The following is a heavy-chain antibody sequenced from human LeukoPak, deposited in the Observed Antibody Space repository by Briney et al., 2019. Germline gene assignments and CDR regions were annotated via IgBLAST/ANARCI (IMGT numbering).Heavy chain of an antibody. CDR3: AKKVGLVSAPLYYFDV. V-gene: IGHV3-23*01. J-gene: IGHJ4*02. CDR1: GFTFSSYA. CDR2: ISGSGGST. Sequence: GGSLRLSCAASGFTFSSYAMSWVRQAPGKGLEWVSAISGSGGSTYYADSVKGRFTISRDNSKNTLFLRMNSLRAEDTAIYYCAKKVGLVSAPLYYFDVWGQGTLVTVSS. D-gene: IGHD5/OR15-5a*01.